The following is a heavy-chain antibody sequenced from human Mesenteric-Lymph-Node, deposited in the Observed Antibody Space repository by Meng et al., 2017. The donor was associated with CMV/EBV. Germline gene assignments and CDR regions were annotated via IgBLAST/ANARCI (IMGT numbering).Heavy chain of an antibody. CDR1: GFTFSSYG. CDR2: IRYDGTNK. V-gene: IGHV3-33*06. Sequence: GESLKISCAASGFTFSSYGMNWVRQAPGKGLEWVAVIRYDGTNKYYAESVKGRFTISRDNSKNTLYLEMNSLRAEDTAVYYCAKLKSTSCYSSLDYWGQGTLVTVSS. J-gene: IGHJ4*02. D-gene: IGHD2-2*02. CDR3: AKLKSTSCYSSLDY.